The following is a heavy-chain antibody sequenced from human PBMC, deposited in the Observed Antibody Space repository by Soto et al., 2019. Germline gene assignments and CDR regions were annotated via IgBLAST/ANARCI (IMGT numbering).Heavy chain of an antibody. CDR2: INPILSMS. CDR3: ATTSGSGYRAFDY. D-gene: IGHD3-10*01. J-gene: IGHJ4*02. V-gene: IGHV1-69*02. Sequence: VQKTPGLGLEWMGRINPILSMSNYAQKFQGRVTITADKSTSTAYMELSSLRSEDTAMYYCATTSGSGYRAFDYWGQGALVTVSA.